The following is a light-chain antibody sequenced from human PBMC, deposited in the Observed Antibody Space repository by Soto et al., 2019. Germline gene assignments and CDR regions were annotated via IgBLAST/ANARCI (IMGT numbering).Light chain of an antibody. J-gene: IGLJ2*01. V-gene: IGLV1-44*01. Sequence: QSVLTQPPSASGTPGQRVTISCSGSSSNIGSNTVTWYQHLPRTAPKLLIYSNDQRPSGVPDRFSGSKSGTSASLAISGLQSEDEADYYCASWDDSRKGVVFGGGTKLTVL. CDR2: SND. CDR3: ASWDDSRKGVV. CDR1: SSNIGSNT.